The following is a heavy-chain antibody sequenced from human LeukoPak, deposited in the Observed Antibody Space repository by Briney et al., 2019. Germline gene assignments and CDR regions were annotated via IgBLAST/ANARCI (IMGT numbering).Heavy chain of an antibody. Sequence: SSETLSLTCSVSGGSISSYYWSWIRQPPGKGLEWIGYIYYSGSTNYNPSLKSRVTISVDTSKNQFSLKLSSVTAADTAVYYCARGPYGRNQKYYYYYMDVWGKGTTVTVSS. J-gene: IGHJ6*03. V-gene: IGHV4-59*01. CDR1: GGSISSYY. CDR2: IYYSGST. D-gene: IGHD1-1*01. CDR3: ARGPYGRNQKYYYYYMDV.